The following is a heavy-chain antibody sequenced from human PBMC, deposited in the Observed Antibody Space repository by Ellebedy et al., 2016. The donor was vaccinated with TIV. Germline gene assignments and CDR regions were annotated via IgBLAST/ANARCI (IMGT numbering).Heavy chain of an antibody. CDR3: ASTVVVIAARDY. D-gene: IGHD2-15*01. Sequence: SVKGRFTISRDNAKNTLYLQMNSLRAEDTALYCCASTVVVIAARDYWGQGTLVTVSS. J-gene: IGHJ4*02. V-gene: IGHV3-30*07.